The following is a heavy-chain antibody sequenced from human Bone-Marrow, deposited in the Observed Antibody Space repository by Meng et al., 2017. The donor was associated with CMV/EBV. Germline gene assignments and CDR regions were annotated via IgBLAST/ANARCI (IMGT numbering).Heavy chain of an antibody. J-gene: IGHJ4*02. Sequence: GGSLRLSCKGSGYSFTSYWIGWVRQMPGKGLEWMGIIYPGDSDTRYSPSFQGQVTISADKSISTAYLQRSSLKASDTAMYYCARGLVVRGPFDYWGQGTPVTGSS. CDR3: ARGLVVRGPFDY. CDR1: GYSFTSYW. V-gene: IGHV5-51*01. D-gene: IGHD3-10*01. CDR2: IYPGDSDT.